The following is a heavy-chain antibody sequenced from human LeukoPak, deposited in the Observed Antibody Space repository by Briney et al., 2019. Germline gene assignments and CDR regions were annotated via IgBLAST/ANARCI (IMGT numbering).Heavy chain of an antibody. V-gene: IGHV3-23*01. D-gene: IGHD1-14*01. CDR3: ARVYDRGIRAFDY. CDR2: VSDSGGST. J-gene: IGHJ4*02. CDR1: GLTFSSYA. Sequence: PGGSLTLSCSACGLTFSSYAMRWVRQAPKKGLELVSAVSDSGGSTYYADSVEGRFTISRDNSKNTLYLQMNSLRAEDTAIYYCARVYDRGIRAFDYWGQGTLVTVSS.